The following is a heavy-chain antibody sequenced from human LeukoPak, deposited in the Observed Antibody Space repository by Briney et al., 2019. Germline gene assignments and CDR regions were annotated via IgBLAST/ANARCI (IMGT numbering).Heavy chain of an antibody. CDR3: ARGHDGYFDY. J-gene: IGHJ4*02. CDR1: GFTFDDYA. CDR2: ISWNSGSI. D-gene: IGHD3-16*01. V-gene: IGHV3-9*01. Sequence: GGSLRLSCAASGFTFDDYAMHWVRQAPGKGLEWVSGISWNSGSIGYADSVKGRFTISRDNAKNSLYLQMNSLRAEDTAVYYCARGHDGYFDYWGQGTLVTVSS.